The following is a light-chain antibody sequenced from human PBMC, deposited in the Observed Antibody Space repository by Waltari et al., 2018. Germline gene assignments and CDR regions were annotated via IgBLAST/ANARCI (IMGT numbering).Light chain of an antibody. CDR1: ELIQIN. Sequence: EIVMTQSPATLSVSPGERATLSCRASELIQINLALYQQKPGKATRLLVFDASSRDTGIPARFSGGGSGTEFTLIISSLQSEDVAVYYCQHYNNWPPWTFGQGTKVEI. CDR3: QHYNNWPPWT. J-gene: IGKJ1*01. CDR2: DAS. V-gene: IGKV3-15*01.